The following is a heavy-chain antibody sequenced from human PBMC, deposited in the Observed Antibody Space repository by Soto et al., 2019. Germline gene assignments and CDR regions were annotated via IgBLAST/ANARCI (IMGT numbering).Heavy chain of an antibody. CDR2: IYYSGTV. D-gene: IGHD5-18*01. CDR3: ARQLGSYFDY. V-gene: IGHV4-31*03. J-gene: IGHJ4*02. CDR1: GDSISSGRYY. Sequence: SETLSLTCNVSGDSISSGRYYWSWIRQHPEKGLEWIGYIYYSGTVQYSPSFKSRITMSVDTSKSQFSLKMTSLTAADTAMYYCARQLGSYFDYWGQGTLVTVSS.